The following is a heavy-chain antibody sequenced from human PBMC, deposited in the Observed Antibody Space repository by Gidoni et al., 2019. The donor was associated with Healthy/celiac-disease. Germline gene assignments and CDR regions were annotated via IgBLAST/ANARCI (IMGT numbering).Heavy chain of an antibody. CDR3: ARGLSSSSDYFDY. J-gene: IGHJ4*02. D-gene: IGHD6-6*01. Sequence: QVQLVQSGAEVKKPGSSVKVSCKASGGTFSSYTISWVRQAPGQGLEWMGRIIPILGIANYAQKFQGRVTITADKSTSTAYMELSSLRSEDTAVYYCARGLSSSSDYFDYWGQGTLVTVSS. CDR2: IIPILGIA. CDR1: GGTFSSYT. V-gene: IGHV1-69*02.